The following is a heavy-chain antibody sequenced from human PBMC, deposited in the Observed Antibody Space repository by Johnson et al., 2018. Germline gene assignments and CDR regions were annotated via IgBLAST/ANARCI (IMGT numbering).Heavy chain of an antibody. CDR2: ISSSGSTI. J-gene: IGHJ6*02. D-gene: IGHD2-21*02. CDR3: ARGLEDCGGDCYHYYYYGMDG. Sequence: VQLLESGGGLVKPGGSLRLSCAASGYSFSDYYMSWIRQAPGKGLEWISYISSSGSTIYYADSVKGRFTISRDNAKNSLYLQMNSLRAEDTAVYYCARGLEDCGGDCYHYYYYGMDGWGQGTTVTVSS. CDR1: GYSFSDYY. V-gene: IGHV3-11*01.